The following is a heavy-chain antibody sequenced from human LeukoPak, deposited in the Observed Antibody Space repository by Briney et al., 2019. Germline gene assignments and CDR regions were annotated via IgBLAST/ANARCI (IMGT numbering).Heavy chain of an antibody. CDR1: GFTFSSYE. D-gene: IGHD6-19*01. CDR2: IKQDGSEK. V-gene: IGHV3-7*01. CDR3: AREGIAVAAPGI. Sequence: SGGSLRLSCAASGFTFSSYEMNWVRQAPGKGLEWVANIKQDGSEKYYVDSVKGRFTISRDNAKNSLYLQMNSLRAEDTAVYYCAREGIAVAAPGIWGQGTMVTVSS. J-gene: IGHJ3*02.